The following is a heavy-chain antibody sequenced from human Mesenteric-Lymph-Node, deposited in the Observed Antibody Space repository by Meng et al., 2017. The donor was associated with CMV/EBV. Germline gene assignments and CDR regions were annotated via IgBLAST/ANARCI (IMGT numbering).Heavy chain of an antibody. CDR3: AKSAGYFYGSGTYHFEY. CDR2: ISGSGGDI. V-gene: IGHV3-23*01. D-gene: IGHD3-10*01. J-gene: IGHJ4*02. Sequence: ETLSLTCGASGFTFSSYAMSWVRQAAGKGLEWVSVISGSGGDINYADSVKGRFTISRDNSKNTLYLQVNSLRAEDTAVYYCAKSAGYFYGSGTYHFEYWGQGTLVTVSS. CDR1: GFTFSSYA.